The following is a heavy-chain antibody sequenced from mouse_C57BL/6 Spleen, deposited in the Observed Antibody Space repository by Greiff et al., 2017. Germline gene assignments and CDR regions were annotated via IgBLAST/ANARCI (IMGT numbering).Heavy chain of an antibody. J-gene: IGHJ3*01. CDR2: IDPSDSYT. CDR1: GYTFTSYW. D-gene: IGHD3-2*02. V-gene: IGHV1-50*01. CDR3: ARRDSSGYVGFAY. Sequence: QVHVKQPGAELVQPGASVKLSCKASGYTFTSYWMQWVKQRPGQGLEWIGEIDPSDSYTNYNQKFKGKATLTVDTSSSTAYMQLSSLTSEDSAVYYCARRDSSGYVGFAYWGQGTLVTVSA.